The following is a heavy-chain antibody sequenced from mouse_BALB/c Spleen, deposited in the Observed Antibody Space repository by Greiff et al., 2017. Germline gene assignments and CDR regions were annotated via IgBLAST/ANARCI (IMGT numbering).Heavy chain of an antibody. D-gene: IGHD2-14*01. Sequence: QVQLQQSGPELVKPGASVKISCKASGYAFSSSWMNWVKQRPGQGLEWIGRIYPGDGDTNYNGKFKGKATLTADKSSSTAYMQLSSLTSVDSAVYFCARFYRYYYAMDYWGQGTSVTVSS. J-gene: IGHJ4*01. CDR3: ARFYRYYYAMDY. V-gene: IGHV1-82*01. CDR2: IYPGDGDT. CDR1: GYAFSSSW.